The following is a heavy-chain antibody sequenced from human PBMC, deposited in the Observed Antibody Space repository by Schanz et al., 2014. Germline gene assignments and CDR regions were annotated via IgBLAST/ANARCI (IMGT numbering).Heavy chain of an antibody. CDR2: IWYDGSNK. Sequence: VQLVESGGGVVQPGRSLRLSCVASGFTFSSYGMHWVRQAPGKGLEWVAVIWYDGSNKYYADSVKGRFTISRDNAENTLFLQMNSLRAEDTAVYYCARKVVATIGGYYDNWGQGTLVIVSS. V-gene: IGHV3-33*01. D-gene: IGHD5-12*01. CDR1: GFTFSSYG. J-gene: IGHJ4*02. CDR3: ARKVVATIGGYYDN.